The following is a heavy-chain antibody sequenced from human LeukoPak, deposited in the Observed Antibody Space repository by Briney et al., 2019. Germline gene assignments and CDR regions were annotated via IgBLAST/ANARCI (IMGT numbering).Heavy chain of an antibody. CDR2: VNPNSGGT. CDR3: ARASPPQTFYYYGMDV. J-gene: IGHJ6*02. D-gene: IGHD6-6*01. V-gene: IGHV1-2*02. Sequence: GASVKVSCKASGYTFTSYGISWVRQAPGQGLEWMGWVNPNSGGTNYAQKFQGRVTMTRDTSISTAYMELSRLRSDDTAVYYCARASPPQTFYYYGMDVWGQGTTVTVSS. CDR1: GYTFTSYG.